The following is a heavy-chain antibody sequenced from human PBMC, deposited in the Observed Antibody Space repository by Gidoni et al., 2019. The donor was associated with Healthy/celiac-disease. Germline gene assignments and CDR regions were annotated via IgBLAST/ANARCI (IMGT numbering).Heavy chain of an antibody. Sequence: QVQLVQSGAEVKKPGASVKVSCKASGYTFTSYDINWVRQATGQGLEWMGWMNPNSGNTGYAQKFQGRVTMTRNTSISTAYMELSSLRSEDTAVYYCARIMPTYYDFWSGYYLVPPNYGMDVWGQGTTVTVSS. CDR2: MNPNSGNT. D-gene: IGHD3-3*01. CDR1: GYTFTSYD. CDR3: ARIMPTYYDFWSGYYLVPPNYGMDV. J-gene: IGHJ6*02. V-gene: IGHV1-8*01.